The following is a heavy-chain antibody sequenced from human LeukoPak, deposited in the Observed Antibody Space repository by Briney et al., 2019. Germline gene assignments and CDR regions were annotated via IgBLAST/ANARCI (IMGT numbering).Heavy chain of an antibody. Sequence: ASVKVSCKVSGYTPTELSMHWVRQAPGKGLEWMGGFDPEDGETIYAQKFQGRVTMTEDTSTDTAYMELSSLRSEDTAVYYCATGINDILTGYSSFDYWGQGTLVTVSS. CDR3: ATGINDILTGYSSFDY. CDR1: GYTPTELS. J-gene: IGHJ4*02. V-gene: IGHV1-24*01. CDR2: FDPEDGET. D-gene: IGHD3-9*01.